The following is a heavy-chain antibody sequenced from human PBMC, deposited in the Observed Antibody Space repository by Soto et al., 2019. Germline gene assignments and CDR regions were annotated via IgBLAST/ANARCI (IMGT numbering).Heavy chain of an antibody. CDR1: GGSISSSSYY. CDR2: IYYSGST. Sequence: TLSLTCTVSGGSISSSSYYWGWIRQPPGKGLEWIGSIYYSGSTYYNPSLKSRVTISVDTSKNQFSLKLSSVTAADTAVYYCARPDYYGSGSYSMDVWGQGTTVTVSS. V-gene: IGHV4-39*01. D-gene: IGHD3-10*01. CDR3: ARPDYYGSGSYSMDV. J-gene: IGHJ6*02.